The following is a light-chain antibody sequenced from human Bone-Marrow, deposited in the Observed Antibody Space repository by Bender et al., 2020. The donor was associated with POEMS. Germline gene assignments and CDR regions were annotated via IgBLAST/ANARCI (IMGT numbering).Light chain of an antibody. CDR1: STDVGAYNA. Sequence: QSALTQPAYVSGSPGQSITVSCTGTSTDVGAYNAVSWFQQHPGKVPQLIIYHVTNRPSGIPERFSGSTSGNTATLTISGLRSEDESDYTCAAWDDRLSAWVFGGGTKVTVL. CDR2: HVT. J-gene: IGLJ3*02. CDR3: AAWDDRLSAWV. V-gene: IGLV2-14*01.